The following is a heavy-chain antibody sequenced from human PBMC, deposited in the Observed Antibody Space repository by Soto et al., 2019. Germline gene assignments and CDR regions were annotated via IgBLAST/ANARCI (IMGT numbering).Heavy chain of an antibody. Sequence: ASVKVSCKASGYMFTKSAMHWVRQAPGQRLEWMGWISGDSGNTKYSPKLQDRVTITRDTSASTAYMELSSLRSEDTALYYCAIDAVAAGNINFDYWGQGTMVTVYS. D-gene: IGHD6-19*01. CDR1: GYMFTKSA. V-gene: IGHV1-3*01. CDR2: ISGDSGNT. CDR3: AIDAVAAGNINFDY. J-gene: IGHJ4*01.